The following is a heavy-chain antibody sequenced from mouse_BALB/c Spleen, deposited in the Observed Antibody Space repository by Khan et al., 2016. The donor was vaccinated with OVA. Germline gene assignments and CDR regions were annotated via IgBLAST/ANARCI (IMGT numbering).Heavy chain of an antibody. Sequence: EVQLQQSGTVLARPGASVKMSCKASGYSFTSYLIHWVKQRPGQGLEWIGDIYPGNSDTTYNQKFKDKAKLTADTSANTAYMELSSLTNEDSAVYYCARGGYSSFAYWGQGTLVTVSA. CDR2: IYPGNSDT. CDR1: GYSFTSYL. J-gene: IGHJ3*01. V-gene: IGHV1-5*01. D-gene: IGHD1-3*01. CDR3: ARGGYSSFAY.